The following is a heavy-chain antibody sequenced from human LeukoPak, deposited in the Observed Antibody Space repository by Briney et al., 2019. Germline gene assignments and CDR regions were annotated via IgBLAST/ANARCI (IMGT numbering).Heavy chain of an antibody. D-gene: IGHD2-8*01. CDR3: ARGGRMQPKAFDI. V-gene: IGHV3-66*01. J-gene: IGHJ3*02. CDR2: IYSGGST. CDR1: GFTVSSNY. Sequence: GGSLRLSCAASGFTVSSNYMSWVRQAPGKGLEWVSVIYSGGSTYYADSVKGRFTISRDNSKNTLYLQMNSLRAEDMAVYYCARGGRMQPKAFDIWGQGTMVTVSS.